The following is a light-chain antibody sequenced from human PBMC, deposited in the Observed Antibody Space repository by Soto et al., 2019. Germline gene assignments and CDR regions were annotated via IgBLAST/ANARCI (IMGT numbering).Light chain of an antibody. Sequence: QSALTQPASVSGSPGQSITISCTGTSSTVGGFNVVSWYQQHPGKAPKVIIYEGIKRPSGVSNRFSGSNSGSTASLTTSGLQAEDEADYYCCSYVGATTYVFGTGTKSPS. J-gene: IGLJ1*01. V-gene: IGLV2-23*01. CDR2: EGI. CDR3: CSYVGATTYV. CDR1: SSTVGGFNV.